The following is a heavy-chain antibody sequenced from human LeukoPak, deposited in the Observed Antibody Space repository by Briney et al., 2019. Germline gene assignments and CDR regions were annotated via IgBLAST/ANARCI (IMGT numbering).Heavy chain of an antibody. V-gene: IGHV4-59*12. CDR3: ARGTSRAYYDNSGFDY. J-gene: IGHJ4*02. CDR1: GGSISSYY. Sequence: SETLSLTCTVSGGSISSYYWSWIRQPPGKGLEWIGYIYYSGSTYYNPSLKSRLTISVDTSKNQFSLKLSSVTAADTAVYYCARGTSRAYYDNSGFDYWGQGTLVTVSS. CDR2: IYYSGST. D-gene: IGHD3-22*01.